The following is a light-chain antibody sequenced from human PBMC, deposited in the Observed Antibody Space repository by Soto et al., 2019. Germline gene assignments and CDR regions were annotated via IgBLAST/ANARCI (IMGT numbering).Light chain of an antibody. CDR2: DAS. J-gene: IGKJ3*01. V-gene: IGKV3-11*01. CDR3: QNRSNMFT. CDR1: QSVSSF. Sequence: EIVLTQSPATLSLSPGEAATLYCRASQSVSSFLAWFQQKPGQAPRLLIYDASKRPTGIPARFSGSGSGTDFTLTISSLEPEVFAVYYCQNRSNMFTFGPGTKVDIK.